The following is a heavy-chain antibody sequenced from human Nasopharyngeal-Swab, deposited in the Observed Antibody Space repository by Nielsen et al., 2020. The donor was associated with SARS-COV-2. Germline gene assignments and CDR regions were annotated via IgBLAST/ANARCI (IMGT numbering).Heavy chain of an antibody. J-gene: IGHJ4*02. CDR1: GFTFSNAW. Sequence: GGSLRLSCAASGFTFSNAWLNWVRQAPGKGLEWVSAISGSGGSTYYADSVKGRFTISRDNSKNTLYLQMNSLRAEDTAVYYCAKVPSTVTTLPPDYWGQGTLVTVSS. D-gene: IGHD4-11*01. CDR2: ISGSGGST. V-gene: IGHV3-23*01. CDR3: AKVPSTVTTLPPDY.